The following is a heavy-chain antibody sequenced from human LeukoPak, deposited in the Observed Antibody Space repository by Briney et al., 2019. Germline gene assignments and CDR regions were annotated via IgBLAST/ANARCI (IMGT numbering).Heavy chain of an antibody. J-gene: IGHJ4*02. Sequence: SETLSLTCAVYGGSFSGYYWSWIRQPPGKGLEWIGGINHSGSTNYNPSLKSRVTISVDTSKNQFSLKLSSVTAADTAVYYCARGVAVATTAGGTYYFDYWGQGTLVTVSS. D-gene: IGHD6-19*01. CDR1: GGSFSGYY. V-gene: IGHV4-34*01. CDR2: INHSGST. CDR3: ARGVAVATTAGGTYYFDY.